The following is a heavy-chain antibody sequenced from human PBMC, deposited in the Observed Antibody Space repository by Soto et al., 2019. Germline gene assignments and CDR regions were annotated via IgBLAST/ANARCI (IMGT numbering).Heavy chain of an antibody. CDR2: INHSGST. CDR1: GSSISTSRSY. D-gene: IGHD6-13*01. V-gene: IGHV4-39*07. J-gene: IGHJ4*02. Sequence: SETLSLTCKISGSSISTSRSYWAWIRQPPGKGLEWIADINHSGSTNYNPPLKSRVTISVDTSKNQFSLKLSSVTAADTAVYYCARVRRIASFFDYWGQGTLVTVSS. CDR3: ARVRRIASFFDY.